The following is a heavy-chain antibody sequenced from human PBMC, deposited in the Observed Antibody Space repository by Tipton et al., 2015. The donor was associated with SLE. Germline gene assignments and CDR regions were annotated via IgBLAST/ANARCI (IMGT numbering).Heavy chain of an antibody. CDR2: MSYIGKT. D-gene: IGHD1-26*01. V-gene: IGHV4-39*07. Sequence: TLSLTCSVSGDSVPSSNYYWAWIRQPPGRGLEWIGSMSYIGKTDYNPSLESRVTISVETSNNQVSLKLSSVAAADTAVYYCARGFGGSYSDFWGQGTLVTVSS. CDR3: ARGFGGSYSDF. J-gene: IGHJ4*02. CDR1: GDSVPSSNYY.